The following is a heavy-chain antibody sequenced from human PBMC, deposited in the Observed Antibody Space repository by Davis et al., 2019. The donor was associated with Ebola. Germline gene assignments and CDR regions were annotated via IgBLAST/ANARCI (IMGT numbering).Heavy chain of an antibody. CDR2: INPASGGT. CDR3: ARDGRGGRYGMDV. Sequence: ASVKVSCKASGYTFTGYYMHWVRQAPGQELEWMGWINPASGGTKYAQKFQGWVTMTRDTSTSTVYMELSSLRSEDTAVYYCARDGRGGRYGMDVWGQGTTVTVSS. D-gene: IGHD1-26*01. V-gene: IGHV1-2*04. J-gene: IGHJ6*02. CDR1: GYTFTGYY.